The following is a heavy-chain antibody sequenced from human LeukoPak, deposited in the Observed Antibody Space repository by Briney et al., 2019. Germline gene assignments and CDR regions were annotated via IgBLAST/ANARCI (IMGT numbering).Heavy chain of an antibody. D-gene: IGHD3-22*01. V-gene: IGHV1-18*01. Sequence: GASVKVPCKASGYTFTSYGISWVRQAPGQGLEWMGWISAYNGNTNYAQKLQGRVTMTTDTSTSTAYMELRSLRSDDTAVYYCARGTYYYDSSGYSAFGYWGQGTLVTVSS. CDR2: ISAYNGNT. CDR3: ARGTYYYDSSGYSAFGY. CDR1: GYTFTSYG. J-gene: IGHJ4*02.